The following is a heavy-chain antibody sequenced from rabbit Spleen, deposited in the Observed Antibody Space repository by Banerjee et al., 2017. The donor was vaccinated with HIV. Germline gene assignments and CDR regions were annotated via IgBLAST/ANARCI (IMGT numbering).Heavy chain of an antibody. V-gene: IGHV1S45*01. Sequence: QELLEESGGDLVKPEGSLTLTCTASGFSFSSIYWICWVRQAPGKGLEWIGCIYNGDGDTYYASWAKGRFTISKTSSTTVSLQMNSLTAADTATYFCARDLAGVTGWNFGLWGPGTLVTVS. CDR3: ARDLAGVTGWNFGL. CDR1: GFSFSSIYW. CDR2: IYNGDGDT. J-gene: IGHJ4*01. D-gene: IGHD4-1*01.